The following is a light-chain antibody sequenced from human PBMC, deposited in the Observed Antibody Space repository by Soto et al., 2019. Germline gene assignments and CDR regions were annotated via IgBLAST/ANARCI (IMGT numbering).Light chain of an antibody. CDR3: QHYAHNSPIT. J-gene: IGKJ5*01. Sequence: EIVSTQSPGTLSLSPGEGPTLPCRASQSVSSRLAWYQQRPGQAPRLLISGASSRATGIPDRFSGSGSGTDFTLTISRLEPEDFALYYCQHYAHNSPITFGQGTRLEIK. V-gene: IGKV3-20*01. CDR2: GAS. CDR1: QSVSSR.